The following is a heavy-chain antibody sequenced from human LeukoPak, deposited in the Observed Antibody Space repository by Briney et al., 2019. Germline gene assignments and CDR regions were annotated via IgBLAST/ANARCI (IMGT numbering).Heavy chain of an antibody. CDR3: ARGAPPYYYYMDV. V-gene: IGHV4-59*01. J-gene: IGHJ6*03. CDR2: IYYSGST. Sequence: SETLSLTCTVSGGSISSYYWSWIRQPPGKGLEWIGYIYYSGSTNYNPSLKSRVTISVDTSKNQFSLELSSVTAADTAVYYCARGAPPYYYYMDVWGKGTTVTVSS. CDR1: GGSISSYY.